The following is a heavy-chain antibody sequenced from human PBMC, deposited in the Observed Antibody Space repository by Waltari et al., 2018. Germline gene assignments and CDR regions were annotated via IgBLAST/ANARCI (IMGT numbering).Heavy chain of an antibody. J-gene: IGHJ4*02. CDR3: ARGSIAAAGRIFDY. V-gene: IGHV1-8*03. CDR2: MNPNSGNT. Sequence: QVQLVQSGAEVKKPGASVKVSCKASGYTFTSYDINWERQATGQGLEWMGWMNPNSGNTGDAKKFQGRVTITRNTSISTAYMELGRLRSEDTAVYYGARGSIAAAGRIFDYWGQRTLVTVSS. D-gene: IGHD6-13*01. CDR1: GYTFTSYD.